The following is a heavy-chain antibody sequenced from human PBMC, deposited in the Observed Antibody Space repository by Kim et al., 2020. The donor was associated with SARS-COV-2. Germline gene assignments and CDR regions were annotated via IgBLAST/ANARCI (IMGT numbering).Heavy chain of an antibody. D-gene: IGHD3-22*01. V-gene: IGHV3-30*18. J-gene: IGHJ4*02. CDR1: GFTFSSYG. Sequence: GGSLRLSCAASGFTFSSYGMHWVRQAPGKGLEWVAVISYDGSNKYYADSVKGRFTISRDNSKNTLYLQMSSLRAEDTAVYYCAKDSGRITMIVVVITGIDYWGQGTLVTVSS. CDR3: AKDSGRITMIVVVITGIDY. CDR2: ISYDGSNK.